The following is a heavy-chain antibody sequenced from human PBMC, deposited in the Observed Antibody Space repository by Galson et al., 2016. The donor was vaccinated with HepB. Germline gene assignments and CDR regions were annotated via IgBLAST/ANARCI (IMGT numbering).Heavy chain of an antibody. CDR1: GDSVSSNSAA. Sequence: CAISGDSVSSNSAAWHWIRQSPSRGLEWLGRTYYRSKWYNDYAVSVKSRIAINPDQSKNQFSLQLNSVTPEDTAVYYCAREATVTRGAFDMWGQGTKVTVSS. CDR2: TYYRSKWYN. J-gene: IGHJ3*02. D-gene: IGHD4-17*01. V-gene: IGHV6-1*01. CDR3: AREATVTRGAFDM.